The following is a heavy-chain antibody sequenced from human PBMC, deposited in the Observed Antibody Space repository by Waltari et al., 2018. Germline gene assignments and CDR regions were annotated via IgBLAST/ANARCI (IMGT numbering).Heavy chain of an antibody. CDR1: GYTFIGYY. Sequence: QVQLVQSGSEVKKAGASVKVSCKASGYTFIGYYIYWVRQAPGQGLEWGGRINPYTGVTDYAQRFQDRVTVSRDTSISTAYMDMRRLRSDDTAVYFCARLWDSNVGYLTRPMDVWGQGTTVTVS. V-gene: IGHV1-2*06. CDR3: ARLWDSNVGYLTRPMDV. CDR2: INPYTGVT. D-gene: IGHD3-16*01. J-gene: IGHJ6*02.